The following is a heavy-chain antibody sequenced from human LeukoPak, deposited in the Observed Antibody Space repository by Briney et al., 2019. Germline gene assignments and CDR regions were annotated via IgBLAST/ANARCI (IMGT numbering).Heavy chain of an antibody. Sequence: SVKVSCKASGGTFSSYAISWVRQAPGQGLEWMGGIIPIFGTANYAQKFQGRITITADESTSTAYMELSSLRSEDTAVYYCAREMGDREFYFDYWGQGTLVTVSS. J-gene: IGHJ4*02. V-gene: IGHV1-69*01. CDR3: AREMGDREFYFDY. CDR1: GGTFSSYA. CDR2: IIPIFGTA. D-gene: IGHD3-10*01.